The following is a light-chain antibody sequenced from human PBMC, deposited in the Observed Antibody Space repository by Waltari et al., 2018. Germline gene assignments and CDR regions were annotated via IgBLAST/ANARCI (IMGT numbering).Light chain of an antibody. J-gene: IGLJ2*01. CDR2: DVS. V-gene: IGLV2-14*03. CDR1: SSDVGGYNS. CDR3: SSYTSSSTLV. Sequence: QSALTQPASVSGSPGQSITIPCTGTSSDVGGYNSVSWYQQPPGKAPKLIIYDVSNRPSGVSNRFSGSKSGNTASLTISGLQAEDEADYYCSSYTSSSTLVFGGGTKLTVL.